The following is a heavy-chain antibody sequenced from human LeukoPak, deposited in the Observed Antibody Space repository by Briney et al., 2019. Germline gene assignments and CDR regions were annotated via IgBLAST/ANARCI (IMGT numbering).Heavy chain of an antibody. Sequence: ASVKVSCKASNYTFTSYGISWVRQAPGQGLEWMAWINAYNGDTNYAQRFQGRVTLTTDTSTSTAYMELRSLRSDDTAVYYCARDGSGVWFDYWGQGTLVTVSS. J-gene: IGHJ4*02. CDR3: ARDGSGVWFDY. CDR1: NYTFTSYG. D-gene: IGHD3-10*01. V-gene: IGHV1-18*01. CDR2: INAYNGDT.